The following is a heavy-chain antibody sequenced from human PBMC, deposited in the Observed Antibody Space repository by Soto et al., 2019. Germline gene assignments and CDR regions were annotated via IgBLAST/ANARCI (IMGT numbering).Heavy chain of an antibody. Sequence: QVQLQESGPGLVKPSETLSLTCTVSGGSISSYYWSWIRQPPGKGLEWIGYIYYSGSTNYSPSLTSQVTISVDTSKNQCALKLSSGTAADTAVYYCAGTRGVHYYYYYMDVWGKGTTVTVSS. CDR3: AGTRGVHYYYYYMDV. D-gene: IGHD1-1*01. J-gene: IGHJ6*03. CDR2: IYYSGST. CDR1: GGSISSYY. V-gene: IGHV4-59*08.